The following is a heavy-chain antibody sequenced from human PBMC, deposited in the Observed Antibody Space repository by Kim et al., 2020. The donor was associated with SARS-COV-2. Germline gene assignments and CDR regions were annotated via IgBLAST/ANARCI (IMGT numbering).Heavy chain of an antibody. CDR2: INPSGGST. D-gene: IGHD3-22*01. V-gene: IGHV1-46*01. Sequence: ASVKVSCKASGYTFTSYYMHWVRQAPGQGLEWMGIINPSGGSTSYAQKFQGRVTMTRDTSTSTVYMELSSLRSEDTAVYYCARDFPYDSSGYRGYFDYWGQGTLVTVSS. CDR1: GYTFTSYY. CDR3: ARDFPYDSSGYRGYFDY. J-gene: IGHJ4*02.